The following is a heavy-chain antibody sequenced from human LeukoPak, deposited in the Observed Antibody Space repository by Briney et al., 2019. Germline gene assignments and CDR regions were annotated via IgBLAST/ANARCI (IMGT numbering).Heavy chain of an antibody. D-gene: IGHD5-12*01. CDR1: GFTFDDYA. Sequence: GGSLRLSCAASGFTFDDYAMHWVRQAPGKGLEWVSGINNDGVSTSYADSVKGRFTISRDNAKNTLYLRMNSLRAEDTAIYYCARKPLSGGYGGTIDYWGQGTPVTVSS. CDR2: INNDGVST. CDR3: ARKPLSGGYGGTIDY. V-gene: IGHV3-74*01. J-gene: IGHJ4*02.